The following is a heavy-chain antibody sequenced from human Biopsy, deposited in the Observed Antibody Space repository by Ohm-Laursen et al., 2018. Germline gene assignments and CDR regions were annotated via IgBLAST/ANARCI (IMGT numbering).Heavy chain of an antibody. CDR3: AREAIGYQLPCDD. Sequence: SVKVSCKTSTGTFDSYGVTWVRQAPGQGLEWMGRIIPILRTTTYAPKFQGRVTFTADKSSSTAYLELSSLTSEDSAMFYCAREAIGYQLPCDDWGQGTLVTVSS. V-gene: IGHV1-69*04. D-gene: IGHD2-15*01. CDR1: TGTFDSYG. CDR2: IIPILRTT. J-gene: IGHJ4*02.